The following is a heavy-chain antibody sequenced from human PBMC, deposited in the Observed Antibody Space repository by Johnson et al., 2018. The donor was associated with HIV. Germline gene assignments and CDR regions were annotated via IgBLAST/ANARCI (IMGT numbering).Heavy chain of an antibody. CDR2: IYSGGST. D-gene: IGHD3-22*01. V-gene: IGHV3-53*01. CDR1: GFTVSNNY. Sequence: VHLLESGGGLIQPGGSLRLSCAASGFTVSNNYMTWVRQAPGKGLEWVSVIYSGGSTYYADSVKGRFTISRDNSKTTLYLQMNSLRAEDTAVYYCARAGTSGSYAFDFWGQGTMVTVSS. J-gene: IGHJ3*01. CDR3: ARAGTSGSYAFDF.